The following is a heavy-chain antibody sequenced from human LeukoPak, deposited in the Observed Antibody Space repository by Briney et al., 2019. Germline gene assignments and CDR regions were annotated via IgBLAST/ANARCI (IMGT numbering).Heavy chain of an antibody. CDR2: ISYSGST. J-gene: IGHJ4*02. D-gene: IGHD3-22*01. Sequence: PSETLSLTCTVSGGTISSYYWSWIRQPPGKGLEWIGYISYSGSTHYNPSLKSRVTISVDTSKNQFSLKLSSVTAADTAIYYCARLSSVYSSASIWGQGTLVTVSS. V-gene: IGHV4-59*08. CDR3: ARLSSVYSSASI. CDR1: GGTISSYY.